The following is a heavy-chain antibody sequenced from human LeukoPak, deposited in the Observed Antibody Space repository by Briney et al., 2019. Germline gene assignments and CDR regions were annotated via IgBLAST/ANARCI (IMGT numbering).Heavy chain of an antibody. CDR1: GGSISSSSYH. Sequence: ASETLSLTCTVSGGSISSSSYHWGWIRQPPGKGLEWIGSIYYSGSTYCNPSLKSRVTISVDTSKNQFSLKLSSVTAADTAVYYCARDLAWHINFDYWGQGTLVTVSS. CDR3: ARDLAWHINFDY. D-gene: IGHD5-24*01. J-gene: IGHJ4*02. V-gene: IGHV4-39*07. CDR2: IYYSGST.